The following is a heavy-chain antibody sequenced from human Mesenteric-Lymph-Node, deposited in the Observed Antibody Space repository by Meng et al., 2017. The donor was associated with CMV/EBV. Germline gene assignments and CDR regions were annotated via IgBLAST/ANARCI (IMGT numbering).Heavy chain of an antibody. CDR2: ISWNSGHI. CDR3: AKDMERRYFDDVGDAFDT. V-gene: IGHV3-9*01. Sequence: SLKISCAASGFTFDDYAMHWVRQAPGKGLEWVSGISWNSGHIRYADSVKGRFTIYRDNAKNFLYLQMSSLRAEDTALYYCAKDMERRYFDDVGDAFDTWGQGTMVTVSS. D-gene: IGHD3-9*01. J-gene: IGHJ3*02. CDR1: GFTFDDYA.